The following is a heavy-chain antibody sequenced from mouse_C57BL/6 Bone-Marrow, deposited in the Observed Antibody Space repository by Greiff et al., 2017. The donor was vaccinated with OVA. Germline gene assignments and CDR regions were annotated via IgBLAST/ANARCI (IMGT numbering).Heavy chain of an antibody. CDR2: ISNGGGST. J-gene: IGHJ2*01. CDR1: GFTFSDYY. V-gene: IGHV5-12*01. Sequence: EVMLVESGGGLVQPGGSLKLSCAASGFTFSDYYMSWVRQTPEKRLEWVAYISNGGGSTYYPDTVKGRFTISRDNAKNTLYLQMSRLKSEDTAMYYCARHDGYYVDYWGQGTTLTVSS. CDR3: ARHDGYYVDY. D-gene: IGHD2-3*01.